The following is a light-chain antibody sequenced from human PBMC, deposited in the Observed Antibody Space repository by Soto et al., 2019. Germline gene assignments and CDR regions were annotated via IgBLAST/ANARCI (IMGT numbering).Light chain of an antibody. CDR1: SSNIGSNA. V-gene: IGLV1-44*01. CDR3: AAWDGSLNAYV. Sequence: QLVLTQPPSASGTPGQRVTISCSGSSSNIGSNAVNWYQQFPGTAPKLIIYTDNQRPSGVPDRFSGSKSGTSASLAISGLQSEDEADYFCAAWDGSLNAYVFGTGTKVTVL. J-gene: IGLJ1*01. CDR2: TDN.